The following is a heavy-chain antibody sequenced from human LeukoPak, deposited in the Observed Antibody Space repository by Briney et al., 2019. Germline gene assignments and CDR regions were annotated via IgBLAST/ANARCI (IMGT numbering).Heavy chain of an antibody. CDR3: AREGQDILTGYYNHYYGMDV. D-gene: IGHD3-9*01. CDR1: GFTFSSYW. Sequence: PGGSLRLSCAASGFTFSSYWMSWVRQAPGKGLEWVANIKQDGSEKYYVDSVKGRFTISRDNAKNSLYLQMNSLRAEDTAVYYCAREGQDILTGYYNHYYGMDVWGQGTTVTVSS. V-gene: IGHV3-7*01. J-gene: IGHJ6*02. CDR2: IKQDGSEK.